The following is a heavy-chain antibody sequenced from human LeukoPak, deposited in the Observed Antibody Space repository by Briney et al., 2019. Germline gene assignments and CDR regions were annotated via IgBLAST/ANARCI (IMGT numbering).Heavy chain of an antibody. D-gene: IGHD6-19*01. CDR1: GFTFSGYR. CDR2: IRYDESNK. V-gene: IGHV3-30*02. CDR3: SGIAVAGIY. Sequence: GGSLRLSCAASGFTFSGYRMHWVRLAPGKGLEWVAFIRYDESNKYYADSVKGRFTISRDNSKNTLYLQMNSLRTEDTAVYYCSGIAVAGIYWGQGTLVTVSS. J-gene: IGHJ4*02.